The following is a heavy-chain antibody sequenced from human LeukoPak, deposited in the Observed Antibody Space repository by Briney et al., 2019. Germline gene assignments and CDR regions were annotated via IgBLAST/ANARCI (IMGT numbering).Heavy chain of an antibody. CDR3: VARNGDYSYMDV. J-gene: IGHJ6*03. CDR1: GGSIINRSYY. Sequence: SETLSLTCTVSGGSIINRSYYWDWIRQPPGKGLEWIGSIYYSGTTYYNPSLKSRVTISVDASKNQFPLKLSSVTAADTAVYYCVARNGDYSYMDVWGKGTTVTVSS. CDR2: IYYSGTT. V-gene: IGHV4-39*01. D-gene: IGHD1-1*01.